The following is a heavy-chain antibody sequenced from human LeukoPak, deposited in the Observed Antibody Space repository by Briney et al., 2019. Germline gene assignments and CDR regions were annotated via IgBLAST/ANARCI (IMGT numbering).Heavy chain of an antibody. CDR3: ARDPQVGYCSGGSCYGGYDY. CDR1: GGSISSYY. D-gene: IGHD2-15*01. J-gene: IGHJ4*02. CDR2: IYYSGST. V-gene: IGHV4-59*12. Sequence: SETLSLTCTVSGGSISSYYWSWIRQPPGKGLEWIGYIYYSGSTNYNPSLKSRVTISVDTSKNQFSLKLSSVTAADTAVYYCARDPQVGYCSGGSCYGGYDYWGQGTLVTVSS.